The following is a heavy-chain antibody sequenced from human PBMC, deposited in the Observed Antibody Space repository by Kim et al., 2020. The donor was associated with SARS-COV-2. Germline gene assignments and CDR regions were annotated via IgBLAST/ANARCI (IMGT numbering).Heavy chain of an antibody. J-gene: IGHJ4*02. Sequence: ASVKVSCKASGYTFSNYFMHWVRQAPGQGLEWIGIINPSRDGPRYAQTLQGRLTMTRDTSTSTVYMELSRLTSEDTAVYYCAREVRTGVGASNYWGQGTL. D-gene: IGHD1-26*01. V-gene: IGHV1-46*01. CDR1: GYTFSNYF. CDR2: INPSRDGP. CDR3: AREVRTGVGASNY.